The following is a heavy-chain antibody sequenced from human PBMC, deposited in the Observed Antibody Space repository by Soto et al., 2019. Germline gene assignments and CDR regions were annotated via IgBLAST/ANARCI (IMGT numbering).Heavy chain of an antibody. J-gene: IGHJ6*02. CDR3: TRGGDIVLMVYAMAPSKHGMDV. CDR2: ISYDGSNK. CDR1: GFTFSSYA. Sequence: ESGGGVVQPGRSLRLSCAASGFTFSSYAMHWVRQAPGKGLEWVAVISYDGSNKYYADSVKGRFTISRDNSKNTLYLQMNRLRAEDTAVYYCTRGGDIVLMVYAMAPSKHGMDVWGQGTTVTVSS. V-gene: IGHV3-30-3*01. D-gene: IGHD2-8*01.